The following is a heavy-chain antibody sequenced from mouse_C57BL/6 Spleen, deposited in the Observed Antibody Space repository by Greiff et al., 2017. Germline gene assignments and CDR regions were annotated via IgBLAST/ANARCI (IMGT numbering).Heavy chain of an antibody. CDR1: GYTFTDYE. CDR2: IDPETGGT. Sequence: LQESGAELVRPGASVTLSCKASGYTFTDYEMHWVKQTPVHGLEWIGAIDPETGGTAYNQKFKGKAILTADKSSSTAYMELRSLTSEDSAVYYCTRDREIYYDYDGFAYWGQGTLVTVSA. CDR3: TRDREIYYDYDGFAY. D-gene: IGHD2-4*01. V-gene: IGHV1-15*01. J-gene: IGHJ3*01.